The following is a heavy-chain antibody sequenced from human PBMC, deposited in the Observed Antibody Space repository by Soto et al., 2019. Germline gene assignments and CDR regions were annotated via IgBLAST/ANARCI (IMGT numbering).Heavy chain of an antibody. V-gene: IGHV1-3*01. J-gene: IGHJ4*02. Sequence: ASVKVSCKASGYTFTSYAMHWLRLAPGHGLEWMGWISAYNGNTNYGQKFQGRVTITTDTSASTVYMELSSLRSEDTAVYYCARGPGGPDGPGDYWGQGTLVTVSS. D-gene: IGHD2-15*01. CDR3: ARGPGGPDGPGDY. CDR1: GYTFTSYA. CDR2: ISAYNGNT.